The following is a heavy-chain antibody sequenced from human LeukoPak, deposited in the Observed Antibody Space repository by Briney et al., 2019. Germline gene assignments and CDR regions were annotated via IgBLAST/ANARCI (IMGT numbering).Heavy chain of an antibody. CDR3: ARLYTVTKLFNWFNP. D-gene: IGHD4-17*01. Sequence: ASVKVSCKASGYTFTSYGISWVRQAPGQGLECMGWISAYNGNTNYAQKLQGRVTMTTDKSTSTAYMELRSLTSDDTALYYCARLYTVTKLFNWFNPCGQATLVTVSS. CDR1: GYTFTSYG. CDR2: ISAYNGNT. V-gene: IGHV1-18*01. J-gene: IGHJ5*02.